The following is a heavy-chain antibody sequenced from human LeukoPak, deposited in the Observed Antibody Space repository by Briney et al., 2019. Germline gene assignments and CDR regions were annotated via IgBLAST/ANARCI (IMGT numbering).Heavy chain of an antibody. V-gene: IGHV4-30-4*08. J-gene: IGHJ5*02. CDR1: GGSISSGDYY. D-gene: IGHD3-22*01. CDR3: ARGDYYDSNGYYYH. CDR2: IYYSGST. Sequence: SETLSLTCTVSGGSISSGDYYWSWIRQPPGKGLEWIGFIYYSGSTSYNPSLKSRVTISLDTSKNYFSLKLTSVTAADTAMYYCARGDYYDSNGYYYHWGQGTLVTVSS.